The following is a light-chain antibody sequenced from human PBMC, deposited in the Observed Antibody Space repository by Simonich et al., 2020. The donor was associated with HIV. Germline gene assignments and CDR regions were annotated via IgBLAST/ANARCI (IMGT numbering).Light chain of an antibody. V-gene: IGKV3D-15*01. CDR3: QQYNNWPSPFT. CDR2: GAS. CDR1: QNVASN. Sequence: EIVMTQSPATLSVSPGERATPSCRASQNVASNLAWSQQKPGLAPRLLIYGASSRATGIPDRLSGSGFGTEFTLTISSMQSEDFAVYYCQQYNNWPSPFTFGPGTKVDIK. J-gene: IGKJ3*01.